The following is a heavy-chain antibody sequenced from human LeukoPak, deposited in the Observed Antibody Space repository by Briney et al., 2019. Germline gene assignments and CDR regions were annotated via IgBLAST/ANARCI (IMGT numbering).Heavy chain of an antibody. CDR3: ARALDEGARFDY. CDR2: ISGDGRNI. V-gene: IGHV3-74*01. J-gene: IGHJ4*02. CDR1: GFTFSSYW. Sequence: PGGSLRLSCVASGFTFSSYWMHWVRQDPRKGLVWVSRISGDGRNINYADSVRGRFTISRDNAKNTLYLQMNSLRAEDTAVYYCARALDEGARFDYWGQGPLVTVSS.